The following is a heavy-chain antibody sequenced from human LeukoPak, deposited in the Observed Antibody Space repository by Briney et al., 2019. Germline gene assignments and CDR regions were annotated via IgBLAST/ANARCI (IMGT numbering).Heavy chain of an antibody. CDR2: ISYDGSNK. J-gene: IGHJ4*02. CDR3: ARDSSGYY. V-gene: IGHV3-30*04. Sequence: GGSLRLSCAASGFTFSSYAMHWVRQAPGKGLEWVAVISYDGSNKYYADSVKGRFTIPRDNSKNTLYLQMNSLRAEDTAVYYCARDSSGYYWGQGTLVTVSS. CDR1: GFTFSSYA. D-gene: IGHD3-22*01.